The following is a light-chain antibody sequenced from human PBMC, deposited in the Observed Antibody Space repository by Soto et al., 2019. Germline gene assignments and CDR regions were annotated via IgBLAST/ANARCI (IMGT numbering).Light chain of an antibody. CDR1: SSNIGKNS. CDR2: DDH. CDR3: HSYARGTLV. J-gene: IGLJ3*02. Sequence: QSVLTQPPSVSAAPGQRVSISCSGGSSNIGKNSVSWYQQLPATAPKLLIYDDHQRPSGIPDRFSGSESGNTASLTISGLQAEDEADYYCHSYARGTLVFGGGTKLTVL. V-gene: IGLV1-51*01.